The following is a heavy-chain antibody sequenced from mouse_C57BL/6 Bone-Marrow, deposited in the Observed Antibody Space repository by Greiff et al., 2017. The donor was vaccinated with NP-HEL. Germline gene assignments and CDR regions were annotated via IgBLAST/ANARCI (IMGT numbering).Heavy chain of an antibody. CDR2: ISSGGSYT. CDR3: ARHLLGFAY. Sequence: EVTLVESGGDLVKPGGSLKLSCAASGFTFSSYGMSWVRPTPDKRLEWVATISSGGSYTYYHDSVKGRFTISRDNAKNTLYLHIRSLKSEYTAMYYCARHLLGFAYWGQGTLVSVSA. CDR1: GFTFSSYG. D-gene: IGHD1-1*01. V-gene: IGHV5-6*02. J-gene: IGHJ3*01.